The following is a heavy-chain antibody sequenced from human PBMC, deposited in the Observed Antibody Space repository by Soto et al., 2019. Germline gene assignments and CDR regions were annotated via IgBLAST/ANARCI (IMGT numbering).Heavy chain of an antibody. V-gene: IGHV3-74*01. Sequence: PGGSLRLSCAASGFTFSSYWMHWVRQAPGKGLVWVSRINSDGSSTSYADSVKGRFTISRDNAKNTLYLQMNSLRAEDTAVYYCARVLLVFEVEMATMGGMDVWGQGTTVTVSS. CDR2: INSDGSST. D-gene: IGHD5-12*01. CDR3: ARVLLVFEVEMATMGGMDV. CDR1: GFTFSSYW. J-gene: IGHJ6*02.